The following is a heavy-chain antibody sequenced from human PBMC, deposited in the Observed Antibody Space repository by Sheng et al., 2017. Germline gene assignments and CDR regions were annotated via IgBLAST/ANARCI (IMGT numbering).Heavy chain of an antibody. CDR2: IYHSGST. CDR1: GYSISSGYY. J-gene: IGHJ4*02. V-gene: IGHV4-38-2*01. Sequence: QVQLQESGPGLVKPSETLSLTCAVSGYSISSGYYWGWIRQPPGKGLEWIGSIYHSGSTYYNPSLKSRVTISVDTSKNQFSLKLSSVTAADTAVYYCARMSSWFLRFDYWGQGTLVTVSS. D-gene: IGHD6-13*01. CDR3: ARMSSWFLRFDY.